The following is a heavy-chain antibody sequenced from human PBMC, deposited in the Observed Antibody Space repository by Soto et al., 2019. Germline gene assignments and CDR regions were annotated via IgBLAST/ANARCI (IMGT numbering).Heavy chain of an antibody. CDR2: IRSKAYGGTT. Sequence: TGGSLRLSCTVSGFTLGNYAMSWFRQAQGKGLEWVGFIRSKAYGGTTEYAASVKGGFTISRDDSKSIAYLQMNSLITEDTAVYYCTRACGSYFSASDYWGQGTLVTVSS. V-gene: IGHV3-49*03. CDR1: GFTLGNYA. D-gene: IGHD1-26*01. J-gene: IGHJ4*02. CDR3: TRACGSYFSASDY.